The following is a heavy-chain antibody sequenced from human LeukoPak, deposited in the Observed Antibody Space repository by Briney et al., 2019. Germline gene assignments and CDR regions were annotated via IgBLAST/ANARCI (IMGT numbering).Heavy chain of an antibody. J-gene: IGHJ5*01. V-gene: IGHV4-59*01. CDR3: ARGRNLEWFDY. D-gene: IGHD3-3*01. CDR1: GDSFRSYY. Sequence: SETLSLPCTVSGDSFRSYYGSWIRQPPGKGLEWIGYIYYSGSTNYNPSLKSRVTISVDTSKNQFSLKLNSVTAADTAVYYCARGRNLEWFDYWGQGTLVTVSS. CDR2: IYYSGST.